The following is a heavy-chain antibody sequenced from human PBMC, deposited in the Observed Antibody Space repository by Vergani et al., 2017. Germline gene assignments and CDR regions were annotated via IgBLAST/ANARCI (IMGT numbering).Heavy chain of an antibody. V-gene: IGHV1-69*13. CDR2: IIPIFGTT. CDR3: ARDTYYYDSETHYDDIFDI. CDR1: GGTFSSNS. Sequence: QVQLVQSGAEVKKPGSSVKVSCKASGGTFSSNSISWVRQAPGQGLEWMGRIIPIFGTTSYAQKFQGRVTILADESTSTAYMELSSLRSEDTAVYYCARDTYYYDSETHYDDIFDIWGQGTMVTVSS. J-gene: IGHJ3*02. D-gene: IGHD3-10*01.